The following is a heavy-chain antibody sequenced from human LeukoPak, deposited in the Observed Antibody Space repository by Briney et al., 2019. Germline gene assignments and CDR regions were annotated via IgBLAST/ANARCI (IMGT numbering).Heavy chain of an antibody. Sequence: PLETLSLTCSVSGGSVNSYYWSWIRQPPGKGLEWIGYIYTTGRTNYNPSLKSRVTISVDTSKNQFSLKLSSVTAADTAVYYCAKILGSGVWYGFDIWGQGTMVTVSS. CDR3: AKILGSGVWYGFDI. J-gene: IGHJ3*02. CDR1: GGSVNSYY. V-gene: IGHV4-4*09. D-gene: IGHD7-27*01. CDR2: IYTTGRT.